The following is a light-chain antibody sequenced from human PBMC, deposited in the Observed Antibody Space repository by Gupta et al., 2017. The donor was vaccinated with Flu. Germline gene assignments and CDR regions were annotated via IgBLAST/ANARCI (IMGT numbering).Light chain of an antibody. J-gene: IGKJ2*01. Sequence: GETAILSCRASQSVYSNLAWHQQKAGQAPRLLIYDASKRATDTPARFSGSGSGTDFTLTITSLEPEDAGVYYCQQRENWPDTFGQGTKLEIK. V-gene: IGKV3-11*01. CDR1: QSVYSN. CDR3: QQRENWPDT. CDR2: DAS.